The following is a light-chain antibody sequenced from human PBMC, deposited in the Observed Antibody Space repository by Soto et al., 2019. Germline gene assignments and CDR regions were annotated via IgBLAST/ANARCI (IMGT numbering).Light chain of an antibody. CDR3: QQYNSYSS. CDR1: QSIRTW. Sequence: DIQMTQSPSTLSASVGDRVTITCRASQSIRTWLAWYQQEPGKAPKLLIYDASSLERGAPSRFSGSGSGTEFTLTISSLQPDDFATYYCQQYNSYSSFGQGTKLEIK. J-gene: IGKJ2*03. CDR2: DAS. V-gene: IGKV1-5*01.